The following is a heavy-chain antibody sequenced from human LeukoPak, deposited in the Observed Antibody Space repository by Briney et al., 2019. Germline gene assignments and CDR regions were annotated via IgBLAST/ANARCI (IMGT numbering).Heavy chain of an antibody. CDR2: IYTSGST. J-gene: IGHJ2*01. D-gene: IGHD2-21*02. CDR1: GGSISSYY. Sequence: PSETLSLTCTVSGGSISSYYWSWIRQPAGKGLEWIGRIYTSGSTNYNPSLKSRVTMSVDTSKNQFSLKLSSVTAADTAVYYCARASVTATVGYFDLWGRGTLVTVSS. CDR3: ARASVTATVGYFDL. V-gene: IGHV4-4*07.